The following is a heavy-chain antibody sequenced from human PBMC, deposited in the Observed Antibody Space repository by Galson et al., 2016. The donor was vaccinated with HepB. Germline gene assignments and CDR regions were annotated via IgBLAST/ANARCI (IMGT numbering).Heavy chain of an antibody. Sequence: SLRLSCAVSGFTFNSYWMSWVRQAPGKGLEWVANINQDGSEKYYVDFVKGRFTISRDKAKNSLYLHMNSLRAEDTAVYYCAREQVPPAWESYYYSYYYGLDVWGQGTTVTVSS. CDR1: GFTFNSYW. J-gene: IGHJ6*02. CDR3: AREQVPPAWESYYYSYYYGLDV. D-gene: IGHD2-2*01. CDR2: INQDGSEK. V-gene: IGHV3-7*03.